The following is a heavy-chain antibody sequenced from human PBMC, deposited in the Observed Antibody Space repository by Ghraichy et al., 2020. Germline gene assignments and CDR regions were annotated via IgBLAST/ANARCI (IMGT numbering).Heavy chain of an antibody. CDR1: GFTFDDYG. Sequence: LSLTCAASGFTFDDYGMSWVRQAPGKGLEWVSGINWNGGSTGYADSVKGRFTISRDNAKNSLYLQMNSLRAEDTALYHCARKDTVTSNWYFDLWGRGTLVTVSS. V-gene: IGHV3-20*01. J-gene: IGHJ2*01. CDR2: INWNGGST. CDR3: ARKDTVTSNWYFDL. D-gene: IGHD4-17*01.